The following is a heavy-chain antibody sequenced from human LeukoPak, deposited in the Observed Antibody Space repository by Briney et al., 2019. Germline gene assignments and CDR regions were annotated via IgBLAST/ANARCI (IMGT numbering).Heavy chain of an antibody. J-gene: IGHJ4*02. CDR2: IYYSGST. CDR1: GGSISSSSYY. V-gene: IGHV4-39*07. CDR3: ARVSPVTMVRGVIPLFHFDY. Sequence: SETLSLTCTVSGGSISSSSYYWGWIRQPPGKGLEWIGSIYYSGSTYYNPSLKSRVTISVDTSKNQFSLKLSSVTAADTAVYYCARVSPVTMVRGVIPLFHFDYWGQGTLVTVSS. D-gene: IGHD3-10*01.